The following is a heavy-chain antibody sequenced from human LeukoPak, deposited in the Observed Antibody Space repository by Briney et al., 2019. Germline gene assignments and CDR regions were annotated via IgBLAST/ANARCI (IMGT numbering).Heavy chain of an antibody. CDR1: GFTVTNNY. J-gene: IGHJ3*02. Sequence: PGGSLRLSCAASGFTVTNNYMSWVRQVPGKGLEWVSVIRSIGTTYYADSVKGRFTISRDNSKNTLYLQMNSLRAEDTAVYYCTKERPGRDGYNHAFDIWGQGTMVTVCS. D-gene: IGHD5-24*01. CDR2: IRSIGTT. V-gene: IGHV3-66*01. CDR3: TKERPGRDGYNHAFDI.